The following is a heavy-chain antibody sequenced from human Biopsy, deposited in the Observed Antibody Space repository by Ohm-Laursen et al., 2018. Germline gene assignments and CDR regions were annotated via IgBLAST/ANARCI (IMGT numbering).Heavy chain of an antibody. V-gene: IGHV1-46*01. CDR2: INPSGSTT. CDR3: AATSTLYYYYYAMDV. CDR1: GYSFTSYY. Sequence: GSSVKVSCKASGYSFTSYYMHWVRQAPGQGLEWMGMINPSGSTTSYPQIFQGRVTMTRDTSTSTAYMELTSLRSEDTAVYYCAATSTLYYYYYAMDVWDQGTTITVSS. J-gene: IGHJ6*02.